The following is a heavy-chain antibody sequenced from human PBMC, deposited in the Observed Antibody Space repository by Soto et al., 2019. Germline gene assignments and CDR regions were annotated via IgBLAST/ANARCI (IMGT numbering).Heavy chain of an antibody. J-gene: IGHJ4*01. Sequence: LETLSLTCAVYGESSSGYYWSWIRQPPGKGLELIGEINHSGSTNYNPSLRSRVTISVDTSKNQFSLMLSSVTAADTAVYYCARYSAASGTYYFDYWGPGTLVTVSS. CDR3: ARYSAASGTYYFDY. CDR1: GESSSGYY. D-gene: IGHD6-13*01. V-gene: IGHV4-34*01. CDR2: INHSGST.